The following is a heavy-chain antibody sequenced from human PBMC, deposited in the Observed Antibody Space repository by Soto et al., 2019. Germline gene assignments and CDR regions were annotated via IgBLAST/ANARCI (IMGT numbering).Heavy chain of an antibody. D-gene: IGHD3-22*01. J-gene: IGHJ2*01. V-gene: IGHV4-31*03. CDR3: ARDGPPYYYDNSARYFDL. Sequence: QVQLQESGPGLVKPSQTLSLTCTVSGVSISSGGYYWSWIRQHPGKGLEWIGYIYYSGRTYYNPYLQRRVTISVDTSKNQFALKLSPVTAADTAGYYCARDGPPYYYDNSARYFDLWGRGTMVTVSS. CDR2: IYYSGRT. CDR1: GVSISSGGYY.